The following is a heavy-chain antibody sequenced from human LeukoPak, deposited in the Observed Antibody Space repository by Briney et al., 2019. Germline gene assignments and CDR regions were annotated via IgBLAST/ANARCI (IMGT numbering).Heavy chain of an antibody. D-gene: IGHD6-13*01. CDR3: ARVPLTAGAPFDY. CDR1: GGSFSGYY. CDR2: INHSGST. J-gene: IGHJ4*02. Sequence: SETLSLTCAVYGGSFSGYYWSWIRQPPGKGLEWIGEINHSGSTNYNPSLKSRVTISVDTSKNQFSLQLNSVTPEDTAVYYCARVPLTAGAPFDYWGQGTLVTVSS. V-gene: IGHV4-34*01.